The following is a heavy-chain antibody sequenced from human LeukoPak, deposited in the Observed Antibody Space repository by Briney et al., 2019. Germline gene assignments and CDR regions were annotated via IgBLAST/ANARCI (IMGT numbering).Heavy chain of an antibody. CDR3: VKNRVAATGGYYYGLDA. CDR2: ISSNGGRT. J-gene: IGHJ6*02. D-gene: IGHD6-13*01. CDR1: RFTFSSYA. V-gene: IGHV3-64D*09. Sequence: PGGSLRLSCSASRFTFSSYAMHWVRQAPGKGLEYVSAISSNGGRTCYTDSVKGRFTISRDNSKNTLYLQMSSLRAEDSAVYYCVKNRVAATGGYYYGLDAWGQGTTVTVSS.